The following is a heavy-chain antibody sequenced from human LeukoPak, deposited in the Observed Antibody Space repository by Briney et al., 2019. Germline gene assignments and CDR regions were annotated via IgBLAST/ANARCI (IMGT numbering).Heavy chain of an antibody. CDR2: IYYSGST. D-gene: IGHD3-10*01. Sequence: PETLSLTSTVPGGSISSYNWSWIRHNPRKGLWWMWHIYYSGSTNYNPSLKSRVTISVDTDKTQFSLKLSSVTAADTAVYYCARCRYYYGSGSTLFDYWGQGTLVTVSS. J-gene: IGHJ4*02. V-gene: IGHV4-59*08. CDR1: GGSISSYN. CDR3: ARCRYYYGSGSTLFDY.